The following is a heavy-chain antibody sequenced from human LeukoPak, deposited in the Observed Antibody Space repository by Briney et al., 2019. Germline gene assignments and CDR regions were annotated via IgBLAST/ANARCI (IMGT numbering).Heavy chain of an antibody. V-gene: IGHV1-69*13. D-gene: IGHD3-10*01. Sequence: GASMKVSCKASGGTFSSYAISWVRQAPGQGLEWTGGIIPIFGTANYAQKFQGRVTITADESTSTAYMELSSLRSEDTAVYYCARVITMVRGAQYGMDVWGKGTTVTVSS. CDR3: ARVITMVRGAQYGMDV. CDR2: IIPIFGTA. CDR1: GGTFSSYA. J-gene: IGHJ6*04.